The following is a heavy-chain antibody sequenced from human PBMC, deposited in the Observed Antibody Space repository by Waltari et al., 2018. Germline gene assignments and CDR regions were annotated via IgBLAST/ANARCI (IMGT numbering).Heavy chain of an antibody. CDR2: INHSGST. CDR3: ARVDYGSGMDV. Sequence: QVQLQQWGAGLLKPSETLSLTCAVYGGSFSGYYWSWIRQPPGKGLEWIGEINHSGSTNYNPSLKSRVTISVDTSKNQFSLKLSSVTAADTAVYYWARVDYGSGMDVWGQGTTVTVSS. D-gene: IGHD4-17*01. J-gene: IGHJ6*02. CDR1: GGSFSGYY. V-gene: IGHV4-34*01.